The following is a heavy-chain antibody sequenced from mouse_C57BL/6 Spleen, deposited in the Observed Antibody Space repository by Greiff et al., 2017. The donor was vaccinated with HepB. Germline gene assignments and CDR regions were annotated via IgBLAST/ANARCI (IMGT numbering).Heavy chain of an antibody. V-gene: IGHV1-52*01. J-gene: IGHJ4*01. CDR3: ARSGYSSYYAMDY. D-gene: IGHD2-3*01. CDR1: GYTFTSYW. Sequence: QVQLQQPGAELVRPGSSVKLSCKASGYTFTSYWMHWVKQRPIQGLEWIGNIDPSDSETHYNQKFKDKATLTVDKSSSTAYMQLSSLTSEDSAVYYCARSGYSSYYAMDYWGQGTSVTVSS. CDR2: IDPSDSET.